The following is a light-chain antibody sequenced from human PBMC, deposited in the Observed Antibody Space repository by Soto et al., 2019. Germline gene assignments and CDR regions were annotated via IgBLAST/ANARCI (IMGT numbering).Light chain of an antibody. CDR2: GAS. V-gene: IGKV1-5*01. J-gene: IGKJ1*01. CDR1: QSLNTR. Sequence: DIQLARSPSTLSASVGDRVTLTCRASQSLNTRLAWYQQRPGKAPKVLIYGASTLQSGVPSRFSGSGSRTEFTLTISSLQPDDFATYYCQEYNSWRGEWTFGQGTKVDIK. CDR3: QEYNSWRGEWT.